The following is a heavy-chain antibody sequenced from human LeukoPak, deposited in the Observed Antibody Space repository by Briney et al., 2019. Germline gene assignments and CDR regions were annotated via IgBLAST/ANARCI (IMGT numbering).Heavy chain of an antibody. D-gene: IGHD3-3*01. Sequence: SETLSLTCAVYGGSFSGYYWSWIRQPPGKGLEWIGEINHSGSTNYNPSLKSRVTVSVDTSKNLFSLKVSSVTAADTAVYYCARDGRFLEVDPWGQGTLVTVSS. V-gene: IGHV4-34*01. J-gene: IGHJ5*02. CDR3: ARDGRFLEVDP. CDR1: GGSFSGYY. CDR2: INHSGST.